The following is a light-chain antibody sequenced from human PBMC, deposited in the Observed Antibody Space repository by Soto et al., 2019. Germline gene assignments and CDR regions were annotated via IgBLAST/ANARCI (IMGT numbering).Light chain of an antibody. CDR2: GAS. Sequence: IVMMQSPYTLSVSPGEIATLAFRSSQSVRSHLAWYQQKPGQAPRLRLYGASTRATGIPARFSGSWSGTEFTLAIRSLQSEDFALYYCQHYNHWPLTFGRRTQVEIK. CDR1: QSVRSH. J-gene: IGKJ4*01. V-gene: IGKV3D-15*01. CDR3: QHYNHWPLT.